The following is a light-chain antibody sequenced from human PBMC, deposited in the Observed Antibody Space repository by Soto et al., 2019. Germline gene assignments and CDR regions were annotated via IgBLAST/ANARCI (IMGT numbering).Light chain of an antibody. CDR2: DAS. CDR3: QQYETFSGT. Sequence: DIQITQSPSTLSASVGHKVKVTCRSSQSVSGWLAWYQQKPGEAPKLLIYDASALPRGVPSRFSGSGSGTKFTLTIASLQTDDFATYYCQQYETFSGTFGPGTKVDIK. CDR1: QSVSGW. V-gene: IGKV1-5*01. J-gene: IGKJ1*01.